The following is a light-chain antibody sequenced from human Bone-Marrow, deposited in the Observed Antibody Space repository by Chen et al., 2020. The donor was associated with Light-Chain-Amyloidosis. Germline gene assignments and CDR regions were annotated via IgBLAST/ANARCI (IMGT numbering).Light chain of an antibody. V-gene: IGLV3-21*02. CDR3: QVWDRSSDRPV. J-gene: IGLJ3*02. CDR2: DDS. Sequence: SYVLTQPSSVSVAPGQTAPIACGGNKIGSKSVHWYQQTPGQAPLLVVYDDSDRPSGIPERLSGSNSGNTATLTISRVEAGDEADYYCQVWDRSSDRPVFGGGTKLTVL. CDR1: KIGSKS.